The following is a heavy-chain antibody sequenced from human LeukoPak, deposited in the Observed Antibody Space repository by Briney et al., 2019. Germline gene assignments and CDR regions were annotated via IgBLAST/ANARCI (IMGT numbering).Heavy chain of an antibody. CDR3: ARLHYDSSGYPYYFDY. CDR1: GYSFTSYW. D-gene: IGHD3-22*01. J-gene: IGHJ4*02. V-gene: IGHV5-51*01. CDR2: IYPGDSDT. Sequence: GESLKISCKGFGYSFTSYWVGWVRQMPGKGLEWMGIIYPGDSDTRYSPSFQGQVTISADKSITTAYLQWSSLKASDTAMYYCARLHYDSSGYPYYFDYWGQGTLVTVSS.